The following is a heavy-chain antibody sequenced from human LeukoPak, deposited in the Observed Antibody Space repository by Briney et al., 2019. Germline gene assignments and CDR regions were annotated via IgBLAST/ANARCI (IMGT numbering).Heavy chain of an antibody. Sequence: PSETLFLTCAVSGGSISSSNWWSWVRQPPGKGLEWIGEIYHSGSTNYNPSLKSRVTISVDKSKNQFSLKLSSVTAADTAVYYCARVRSSGYYYFDYWGQGTLVTVSS. D-gene: IGHD3-22*01. CDR3: ARVRSSGYYYFDY. V-gene: IGHV4-4*02. CDR1: GGSISSSNW. CDR2: IYHSGST. J-gene: IGHJ4*02.